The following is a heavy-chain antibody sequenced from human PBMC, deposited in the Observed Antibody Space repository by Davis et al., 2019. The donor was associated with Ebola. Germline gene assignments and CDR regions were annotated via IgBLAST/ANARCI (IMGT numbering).Heavy chain of an antibody. CDR3: ARDRSPYYYDSSPFDY. V-gene: IGHV3-7*01. CDR2: IKQDGSEK. Sequence: GESLKISCAASGFTFSSYAMSWVRQAPGKGLEWVANIKQDGSEKYYVDSVKGRFTISRDNAKNSLYLQMNSLRAEDTAVYYCARDRSPYYYDSSPFDYWGQGTLVTVSS. J-gene: IGHJ4*02. D-gene: IGHD3-22*01. CDR1: GFTFSSYA.